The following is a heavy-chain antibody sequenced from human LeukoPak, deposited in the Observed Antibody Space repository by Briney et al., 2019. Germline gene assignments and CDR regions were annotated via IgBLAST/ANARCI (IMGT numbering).Heavy chain of an antibody. D-gene: IGHD7-27*01. CDR3: ARDPGFDY. CDR2: ISGYNGDT. V-gene: IGHV1-18*01. Sequence: VASVKVSCKASGYTFNSYGISWVRQAPGQGLEWMAWISGYNGDTNHAQKFQGRVTMPADTSTTTVYMEVRSLRSDDTAVYYCARDPGFDYWGQGTLVTVSS. J-gene: IGHJ4*02. CDR1: GYTFNSYG.